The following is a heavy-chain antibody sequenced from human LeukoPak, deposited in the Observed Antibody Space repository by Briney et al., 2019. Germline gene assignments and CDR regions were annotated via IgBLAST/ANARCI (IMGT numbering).Heavy chain of an antibody. D-gene: IGHD3-10*01. Sequence: GGSLRLSCAASGFTFSSYDIHWVRQAPGKGLEWVSGISGSGGNTYYADSVKGRFTISRDNSKNTLYLQMNSLRAEDTAVYYCAKEPWFRDYWGQGTLVTVSS. J-gene: IGHJ4*02. CDR1: GFTFSSYD. CDR3: AKEPWFRDY. CDR2: ISGSGGNT. V-gene: IGHV3-23*01.